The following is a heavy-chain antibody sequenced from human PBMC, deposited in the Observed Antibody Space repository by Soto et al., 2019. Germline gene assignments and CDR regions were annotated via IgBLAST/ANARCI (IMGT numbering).Heavy chain of an antibody. CDR3: ARHGVFDTSGYYLYAMDV. CDR1: GYIFTSHW. CDR2: IYPGDSDT. Sequence: GSLKISCKGSGYIFTSHWIGWVRQMPGKGLEWMGIIYPGDSDTRYSPSFQGQVSISVDKSISTAYLQWSSLKASDTALYYCARHGVFDTSGYYLYAMDVWGQGTAVTVSS. D-gene: IGHD3-3*01. V-gene: IGHV5-51*01. J-gene: IGHJ6*02.